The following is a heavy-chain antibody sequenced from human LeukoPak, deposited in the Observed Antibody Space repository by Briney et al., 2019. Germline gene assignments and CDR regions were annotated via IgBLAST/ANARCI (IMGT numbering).Heavy chain of an antibody. CDR2: VSSKGGST. V-gene: IGHV3-64*01. CDR3: ARDAAYGYDRFDS. Sequence: GGSLRLSCAASGFSFSNYAFHWVRQAPGKGLEYISIVSSKGGSTYYASSVKGRFTISRDNSKNTLFLQMGSLRVEDMAVYYCARDAAYGYDRFDSWGQGTQVTVSS. CDR1: GFSFSNYA. J-gene: IGHJ4*02. D-gene: IGHD5-18*01.